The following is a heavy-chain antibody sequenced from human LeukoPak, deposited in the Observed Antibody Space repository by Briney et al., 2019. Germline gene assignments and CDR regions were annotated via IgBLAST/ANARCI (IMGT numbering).Heavy chain of an antibody. J-gene: IGHJ3*02. V-gene: IGHV4-34*01. CDR3: ARDLNRYVVTMIVVVRRPHAFDI. D-gene: IGHD3-22*01. Sequence: SETLSLTCAVYGGSFSGYYWSWIRQPPGKGLEWIGEINHSGSTNYNPSLKSRVTISVDASKNQFSLKLSSVTAADTAVYYCARDLNRYVVTMIVVVRRPHAFDIWGQGTMVTVSS. CDR1: GGSFSGYY. CDR2: INHSGST.